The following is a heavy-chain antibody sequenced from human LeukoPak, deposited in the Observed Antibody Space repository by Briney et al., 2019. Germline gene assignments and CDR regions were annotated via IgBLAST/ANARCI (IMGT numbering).Heavy chain of an antibody. V-gene: IGHV3-7*01. CDR3: ARLVGEQWLVFFDY. CDR2: IKQDGSEK. Sequence: PGGSLRLSCAASGFTFSTYWMNWFRQAPGKGLEWVANIKQDGSEKYYVDSVKGRFTISRDNAKNSLYLQMNSLRAEDTAVYYCARLVGEQWLVFFDYWGQGTLVTVSS. CDR1: GFTFSTYW. J-gene: IGHJ4*02. D-gene: IGHD6-19*01.